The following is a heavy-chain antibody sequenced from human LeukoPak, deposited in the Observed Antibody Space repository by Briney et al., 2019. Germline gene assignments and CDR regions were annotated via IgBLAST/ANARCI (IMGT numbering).Heavy chain of an antibody. Sequence: AASVKVSCKVSGYTLTELSMHWVRQAPGKGLEWMGGFDPEDGETIYAQKFQGRVTMTEDTSTDTAYMELSSLRSEDTAVYYCATMVVDIVVVPAAPRDYAGWFDPWGQGTLVTVSP. CDR1: GYTLTELS. J-gene: IGHJ5*02. CDR3: ATMVVDIVVVPAAPRDYAGWFDP. V-gene: IGHV1-24*01. D-gene: IGHD2-2*03. CDR2: FDPEDGET.